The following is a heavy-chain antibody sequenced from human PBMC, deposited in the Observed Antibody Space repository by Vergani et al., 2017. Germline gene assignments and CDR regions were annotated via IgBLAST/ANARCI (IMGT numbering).Heavy chain of an antibody. CDR2: SYYSGTT. CDR1: GAYVGSGGYY. J-gene: IGHJ6*03. CDR3: AGQKDYYIDV. V-gene: IGHV4-31*03. Sequence: QVQLQESGPGLVKAPQTLSLTSSVSGAYVGSGGYYWGWVRQRPGVGLDWIGDSYYSGTTYYNRSLGSRLTISLDTSENHLSLTLTSVTAADTAVYYCAGQKDYYIDVWGKGDTVTVS.